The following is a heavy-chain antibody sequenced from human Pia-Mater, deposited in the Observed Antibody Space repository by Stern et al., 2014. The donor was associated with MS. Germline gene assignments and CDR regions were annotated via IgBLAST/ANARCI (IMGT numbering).Heavy chain of an antibody. D-gene: IGHD2-21*02. Sequence: EVQLVQSGGGLVQPGGSLRLSCAVSGLTLSSYWMSWVRQAPGKGLEWVANIKQDGSEKYYVDSVKGRFTISRDNAKNSLFLQMNSLRAEDTAVYYCAADTRAMTVFYWGQGTLVTVSS. J-gene: IGHJ4*02. CDR2: IKQDGSEK. V-gene: IGHV3-7*01. CDR1: GLTLSSYW. CDR3: AADTRAMTVFY.